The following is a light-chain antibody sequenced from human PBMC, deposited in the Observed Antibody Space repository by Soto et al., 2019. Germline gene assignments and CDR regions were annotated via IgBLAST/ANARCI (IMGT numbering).Light chain of an antibody. CDR1: SSDVGGYNY. Sequence: QSVLTQPASVSGSPGQSITISCTGTSSDVGGYNYVSWYQQHPGKAPKLMIYDVSNRPSGVSNRFSGSKSGNTASLTISGLHAEDVADYYCSSYTSSSLYVFGTETKVTVL. J-gene: IGLJ1*01. CDR3: SSYTSSSLYV. CDR2: DVS. V-gene: IGLV2-14*01.